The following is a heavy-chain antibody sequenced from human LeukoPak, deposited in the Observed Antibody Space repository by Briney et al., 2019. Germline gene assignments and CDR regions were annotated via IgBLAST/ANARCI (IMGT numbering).Heavy chain of an antibody. J-gene: IGHJ4*02. CDR3: ARSYDTNFDY. Sequence: PSETLSLTCTVSGGSIRSYYWSWIRQPPGKGLEWIGYIYFSGSTSYNPSLKSRVTISVDRSKNQFPLKLSSVAAADTAVYYCARSYDTNFDYWGQGTLVTVSS. V-gene: IGHV4-59*01. CDR1: GGSIRSYY. CDR2: IYFSGST. D-gene: IGHD3-3*01.